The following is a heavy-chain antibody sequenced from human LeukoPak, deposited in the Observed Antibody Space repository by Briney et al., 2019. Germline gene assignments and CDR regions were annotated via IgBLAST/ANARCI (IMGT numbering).Heavy chain of an antibody. CDR3: ARISDILTGYPFDY. CDR2: IYYSGST. Sequence: SETLSLTCIVSGGSVSSGSYYWSWIRQPPGKGLEWIGYIYYSGSTNYNPSLKSRVTISVDTSKNQFSLKLSSVTAADTAVYYCARISDILTGYPFDYWGQGTLVTVSS. V-gene: IGHV4-61*01. D-gene: IGHD3-9*01. J-gene: IGHJ4*02. CDR1: GGSVSSGSYY.